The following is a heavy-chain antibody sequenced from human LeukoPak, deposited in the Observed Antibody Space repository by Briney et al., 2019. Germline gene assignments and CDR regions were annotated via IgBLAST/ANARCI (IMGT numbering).Heavy chain of an antibody. V-gene: IGHV3-48*03. CDR3: VLSYQGYFDH. CDR1: GFTFSSYE. D-gene: IGHD3-16*02. CDR2: ISSSGHTI. J-gene: IGHJ4*02. Sequence: PGGSLRLSCAASGFTFSSYEMNWVRQAPGKGLEWVSYISSSGHTIFYADSVKGRFPISRDNAKNSLYLQLNSLRADDTAVYYVVLSYQGYFDHWGQGTLVTVSS.